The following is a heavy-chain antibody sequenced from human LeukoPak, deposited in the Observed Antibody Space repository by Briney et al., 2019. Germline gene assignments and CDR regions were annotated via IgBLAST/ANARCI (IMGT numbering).Heavy chain of an antibody. Sequence: KPSETLSLTCTVSGGSISSYYWGWVRQPPGKGLEWIGSIYYSGSTYYSPSLTSRVTISVDTSKNQFSLKLNSVTAADTAVYYCARHRIPAADDAFDIWGQGTMVTVSP. CDR2: IYYSGST. J-gene: IGHJ3*02. CDR3: ARHRIPAADDAFDI. V-gene: IGHV4-39*01. CDR1: GGSISSYY. D-gene: IGHD6-13*01.